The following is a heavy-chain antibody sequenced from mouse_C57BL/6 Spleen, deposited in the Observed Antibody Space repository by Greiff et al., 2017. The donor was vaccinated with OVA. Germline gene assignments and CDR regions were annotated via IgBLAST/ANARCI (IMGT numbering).Heavy chain of an antibody. J-gene: IGHJ4*01. CDR3: ASSENWAVYYYAMDY. CDR2: IDPEDGET. V-gene: IGHV14-2*01. D-gene: IGHD4-1*01. CDR1: GFNIKDYY. Sequence: EVQLQQSGAELVKPGASVKLSCTASGFNIKDYYMHWVKQRTEQGLEWIGRIDPEDGETKYAPKFQGKATITADTSSNTAYLQLSSLTSEDTAVYYCASSENWAVYYYAMDYWGQGTSVTVSS.